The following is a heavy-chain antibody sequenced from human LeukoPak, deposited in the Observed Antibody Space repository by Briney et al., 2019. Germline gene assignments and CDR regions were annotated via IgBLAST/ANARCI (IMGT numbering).Heavy chain of an antibody. CDR3: ARGRNGDY. V-gene: IGHV4-39*02. J-gene: IGHJ4*02. CDR1: GDSISLSFYY. D-gene: IGHD1-14*01. CDR2: VYYSGTT. Sequence: SETLSLTCSVSGDSISLSFYYWGWIRQPPGKALEWIGSVYYSGTTSYNPSLKSRVTISVDMSKNHFSLRLRSVTAADTAVYYCARGRNGDYWGQGTLVTVSS.